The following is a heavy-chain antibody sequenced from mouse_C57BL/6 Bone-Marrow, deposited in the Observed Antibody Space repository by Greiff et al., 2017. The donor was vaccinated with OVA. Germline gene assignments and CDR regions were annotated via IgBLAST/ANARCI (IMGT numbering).Heavy chain of an antibody. CDR3: ASLFYAMDY. CDR1: GYSITSGYY. Sequence: DVQLQESGPGLVKPSQSLSLTCSVTGYSITSGYYWNWIRQFPGNKLEWMGYISYDGSNNYNPSLKNRISITRDTSKNQFFLKLNSVTTEDTATYYCASLFYAMDYWGQGTSVTVSS. D-gene: IGHD6-2*01. CDR2: ISYDGSN. V-gene: IGHV3-6*01. J-gene: IGHJ4*01.